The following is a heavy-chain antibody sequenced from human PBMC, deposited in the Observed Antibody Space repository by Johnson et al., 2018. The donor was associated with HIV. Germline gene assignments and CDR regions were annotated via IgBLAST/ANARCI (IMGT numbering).Heavy chain of an antibody. D-gene: IGHD2-2*01. CDR3: ARGGGYCSSTSCYEDALDAFDI. V-gene: IGHV3-33*01. CDR1: GFTFSSYG. Sequence: VQLVESGGGVVQPGRSLRLSCAASGFTFSSYGMHWVRQAPGKGLEWVAVIWYDGSNKYYTDSVKGRFTISRDNFKNTLYLQMNSLGAEDTAVYYRARGGGYCSSTSCYEDALDAFDIWGQGTMVTVS. CDR2: IWYDGSNK. J-gene: IGHJ3*02.